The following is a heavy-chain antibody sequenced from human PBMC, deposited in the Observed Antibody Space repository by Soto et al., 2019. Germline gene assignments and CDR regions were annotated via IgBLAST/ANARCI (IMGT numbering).Heavy chain of an antibody. D-gene: IGHD1-26*01. CDR2: IYHSGST. CDR3: ARSGSYGGGYFDY. Sequence: QVQLQESGPGLVKPSGTLSLTCAVSGGSISSSNWWSWVRQPPGKGLEWIGEIYHSGSTNYNPSRKSPVTLSVDKSKHQFALKLSSVTAADTAVYYCARSGSYGGGYFDYWGQGTLVTVSS. V-gene: IGHV4-4*02. J-gene: IGHJ4*02. CDR1: GGSISSSNW.